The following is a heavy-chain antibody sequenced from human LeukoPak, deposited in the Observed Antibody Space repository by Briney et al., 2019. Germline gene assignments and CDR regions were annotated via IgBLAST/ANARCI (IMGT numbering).Heavy chain of an antibody. CDR1: GFTLNTAW. D-gene: IGHD3-22*01. Sequence: GGSLRLSCAASGFTLNTAWMSWVRQAPGKGLEWVGRIKSKGAGGTTEYAAPVKGRFTISRDDSKDTVYLQMNSLKTGDTAVYYCTTSLTSGYYIDYWGQGTLVTVSS. J-gene: IGHJ4*02. CDR2: IKSKGAGGTT. V-gene: IGHV3-15*01. CDR3: TTSLTSGYYIDY.